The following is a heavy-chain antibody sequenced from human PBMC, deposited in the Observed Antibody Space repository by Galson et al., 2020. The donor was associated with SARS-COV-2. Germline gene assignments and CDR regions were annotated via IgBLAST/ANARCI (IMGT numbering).Heavy chain of an antibody. Sequence: ASVKVSCKASGYTFTSYGISWVRQAPGQGLEWRGWISAYNGNTNYAQKLQGRVTMTTDTSTSTAYMELRSLRSDDTAVYYCARGRARDSSAARGAFDIWGQGTMVTVSS. CDR3: ARGRARDSSAARGAFDI. J-gene: IGHJ3*02. CDR2: ISAYNGNT. V-gene: IGHV1-18*01. D-gene: IGHD6-19*01. CDR1: GYTFTSYG.